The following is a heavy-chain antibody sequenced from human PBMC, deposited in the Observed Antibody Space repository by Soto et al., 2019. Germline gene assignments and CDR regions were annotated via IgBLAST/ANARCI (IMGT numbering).Heavy chain of an antibody. CDR3: ASFVENTWGAFDI. Sequence: SETLSLTCTVSGGSINDYYWSWIRQTPGKGLEWVGFMYYSETTKYNPSLKGRVNMSLDTSKNQVSLHLKSVTAADTAVYYCASFVENTWGAFDIWGQGTMVTVSS. CDR1: GGSINDYY. D-gene: IGHD3-16*01. V-gene: IGHV4-59*01. J-gene: IGHJ3*02. CDR2: MYYSETT.